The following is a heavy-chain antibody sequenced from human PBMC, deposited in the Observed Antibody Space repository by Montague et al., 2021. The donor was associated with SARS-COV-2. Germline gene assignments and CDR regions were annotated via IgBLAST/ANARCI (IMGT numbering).Heavy chain of an antibody. J-gene: IGHJ5*02. CDR1: GGSVSSSPYY. CDR2: ISYSGRT. V-gene: IGHV4-39*01. D-gene: IGHD4-17*01. CDR3: ARGGTVTTFFAPKRTRRYNWFDP. Sequence: SETLSLTCTVSGGSVSSSPYYWGWIRQPPGRGLEWVGSISYSGRTYFSPSLKSRLTISVDSSENQFSLRLSSVTAADTAVYYCARGGTVTTFFAPKRTRRYNWFDPWGQGTLVTVSS.